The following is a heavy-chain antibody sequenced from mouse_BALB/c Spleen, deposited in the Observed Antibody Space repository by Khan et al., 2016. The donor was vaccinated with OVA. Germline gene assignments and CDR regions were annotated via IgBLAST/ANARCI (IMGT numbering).Heavy chain of an antibody. V-gene: IGHV1S137*01. CDR1: GYKFTDFT. J-gene: IGHJ3*01. CDR2: ISTYYADA. CDR3: ARGGGGDRFLY. Sequence: QVQLQQSGAELVRPGVSVKISCKGSGYKFTDFTMHWVKQSHAMSLEWIGVISTYYADANYNQKFKDKATMTVDKSSNTAYMDLARLTSEDSAIYYCARGGGGDRFLYWGQGTLVTVSA.